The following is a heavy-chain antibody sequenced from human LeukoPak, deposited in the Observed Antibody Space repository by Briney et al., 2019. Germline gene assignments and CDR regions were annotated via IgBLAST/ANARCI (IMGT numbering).Heavy chain of an antibody. D-gene: IGHD3-10*01. Sequence: GGSLRLSCAASGFTFSSYGMHWVRQAPGKGLEWVAVISYDGSNKYYADSVKGRFTISRDNSKNTLYLQMNSLRAEDTAVYYCAIAREVTSGVGRYFDLWGRGTLVTVSS. CDR1: GFTFSSYG. J-gene: IGHJ2*01. V-gene: IGHV3-30*03. CDR2: ISYDGSNK. CDR3: AIAREVTSGVGRYFDL.